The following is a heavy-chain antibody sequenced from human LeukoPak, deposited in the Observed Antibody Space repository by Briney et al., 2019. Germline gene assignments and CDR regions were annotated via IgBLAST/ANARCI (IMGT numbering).Heavy chain of an antibody. CDR2: IYYSGNT. J-gene: IGHJ4*02. CDR3: ARRRDGYNEDFFDY. D-gene: IGHD5-24*01. CDR1: GGCIRSTTYY. V-gene: IGHV4-39*01. Sequence: SETLSLTCSVSGGCIRSTTYYWGWIRQPPGKGLEWIGSIYYSGNTYYSPSLMSRVTISVDTSRNQFSLKLSSVTAADTAVYYCARRRDGYNEDFFDYWGQGTLVTVSS.